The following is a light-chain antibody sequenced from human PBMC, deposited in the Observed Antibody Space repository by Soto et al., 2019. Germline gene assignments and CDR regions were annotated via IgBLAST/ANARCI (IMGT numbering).Light chain of an antibody. CDR1: QDISNY. CDR3: QHYNSYSEA. Sequence: IQMTQSPSSLSASVGDRVAITCQASQDISNYLNWYQQKPGKAPKLLIYDASNLETGVPSRFSSSGSGTEFTLTISSLQPDDFATYYCQHYNSYSEAFGQGTKVDIK. CDR2: DAS. J-gene: IGKJ1*01. V-gene: IGKV1-33*01.